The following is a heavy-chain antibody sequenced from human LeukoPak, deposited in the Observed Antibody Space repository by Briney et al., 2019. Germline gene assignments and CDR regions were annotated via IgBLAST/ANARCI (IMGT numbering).Heavy chain of an antibody. CDR3: ARGYYYGSGSYDFDI. Sequence: SETLSLTCTVSGGSISSHCWSWIRQPAGKGLEWIGHISTSGSTNYNPSLKSRVTVSEDTSKNQFSLKLSPVTAADTAVYYCARGYYYGSGSYDFDIWGQGTMVTVSS. CDR1: GGSISSHC. V-gene: IGHV4-4*07. J-gene: IGHJ3*02. CDR2: ISTSGST. D-gene: IGHD3-10*01.